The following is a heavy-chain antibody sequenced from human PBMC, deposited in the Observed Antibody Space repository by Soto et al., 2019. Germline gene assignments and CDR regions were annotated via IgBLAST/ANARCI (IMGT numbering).Heavy chain of an antibody. J-gene: IGHJ4*02. CDR3: ARGNRPSTYYFEY. V-gene: IGHV5-51*01. Sequence: PGESLKISCKASGYSFTSYWIGWVRQMPGKGLEWMGIMYPGDSDTRYSPSFRGQVTISADKSISTAYLQWNSLKASDTAIYYCARGNRPSTYYFEYWRQGTLVTVSS. CDR1: GYSFTSYW. CDR2: MYPGDSDT. D-gene: IGHD1-1*01.